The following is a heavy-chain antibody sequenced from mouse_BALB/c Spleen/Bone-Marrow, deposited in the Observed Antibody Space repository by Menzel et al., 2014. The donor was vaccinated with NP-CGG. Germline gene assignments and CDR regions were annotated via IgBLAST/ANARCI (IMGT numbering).Heavy chain of an antibody. CDR1: GFSLTSYG. CDR2: LWAGGST. V-gene: IGHV2-9*02. D-gene: IGHD4-1*01. Sequence: VKLQESGPGLVAPSQSLSITCTVSGFSLTSYGVHWVRQPPGKGLEWLGVLWAGGSTNYNSALMSRLSISKDNSKSXVFLKMNSLQTDDTAMYYCAGTGPFAYWGQGTLVTVSA. CDR3: AGTGPFAY. J-gene: IGHJ3*01.